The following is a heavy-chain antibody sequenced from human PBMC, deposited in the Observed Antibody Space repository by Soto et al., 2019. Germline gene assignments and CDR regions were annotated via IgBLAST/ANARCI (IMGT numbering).Heavy chain of an antibody. J-gene: IGHJ4*02. D-gene: IGHD1-26*01. CDR2: INSDGSST. CDR1: GFTFSSYW. CDR3: ARPGGEWELAWRFDH. Sequence: EVQLVESGGGLVQPGGSLRLSCAASGFTFSSYWMHWVRQAPGKGLVWVSRINSDGSSTSYADSVKGRFTISRDNAKNTLYLQMNSLRAEDTAVYYCARPGGEWELAWRFDHWGQGTLVTVSS. V-gene: IGHV3-74*01.